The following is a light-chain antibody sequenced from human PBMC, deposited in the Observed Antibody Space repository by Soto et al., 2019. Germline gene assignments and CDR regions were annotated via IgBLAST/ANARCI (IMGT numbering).Light chain of an antibody. CDR1: QSVSSY. V-gene: IGKV3-11*01. CDR3: QQRSNWPST. CDR2: DAS. Sequence: EVVLTQSPATLSLSPGDRATLSCRASQSVSSYLAWYQQKPGQAPRLLIYDASNRAPGIPARFSGSGSGTDFTLTITSLEPEDFAVYYCQQRSNWPSTFGGGTKVDIK. J-gene: IGKJ4*01.